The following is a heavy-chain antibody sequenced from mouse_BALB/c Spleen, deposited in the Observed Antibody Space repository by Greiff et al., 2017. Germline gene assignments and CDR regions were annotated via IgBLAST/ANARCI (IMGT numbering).Heavy chain of an antibody. J-gene: IGHJ3*01. Sequence: VQLKESGPGLVKPGASVKVSCKASGYAFTSYNMYWVKQSHGKSLEWIGYIDPYNGGTSYNQKFKGKATLTVDKSSNTAYMHLNSLASEDSAVYCCARGGYDYDVSYWGQGTLVTVSA. CDR3: ARGGYDYDVSY. D-gene: IGHD2-4*01. V-gene: IGHV1S135*01. CDR2: IDPYNGGT. CDR1: GYAFTSYN.